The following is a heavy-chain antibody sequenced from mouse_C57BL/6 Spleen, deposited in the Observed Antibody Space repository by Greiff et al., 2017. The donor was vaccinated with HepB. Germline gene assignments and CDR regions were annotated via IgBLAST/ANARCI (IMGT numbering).Heavy chain of an antibody. V-gene: IGHV5-4*01. Sequence: EVKLVESGGGLVKPGGSLKLSCAASGFTFSSYAMSWVRQTPEKRLEWVATISDGGSYTYYPDNVKGRFTISRDNAKNNLYLQMSHLKSEDTAMYYCARDSDYVFDYWGQGTTLTVSS. CDR2: ISDGGSYT. CDR1: GFTFSSYA. CDR3: ARDSDYVFDY. D-gene: IGHD2-4*01. J-gene: IGHJ2*01.